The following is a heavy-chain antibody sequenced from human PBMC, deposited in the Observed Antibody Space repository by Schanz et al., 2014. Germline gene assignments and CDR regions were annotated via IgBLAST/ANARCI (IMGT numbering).Heavy chain of an antibody. Sequence: PGGSLRLSCAASGFSFSDYYMSWIRQAPGKGLEWVANIKEDGSVKDYVDSVKGRFTISRDNAKNSLYLQMTSLRAEDTAVYYCARGRVLESWGQGTLVTVSS. CDR1: GFSFSDYY. V-gene: IGHV3-7*02. CDR3: ARGRVLES. CDR2: IKEDGSVK. J-gene: IGHJ5*02. D-gene: IGHD1-1*01.